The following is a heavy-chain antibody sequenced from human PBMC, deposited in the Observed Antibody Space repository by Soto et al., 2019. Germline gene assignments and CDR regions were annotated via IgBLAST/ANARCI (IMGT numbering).Heavy chain of an antibody. CDR1: GYTFTSYG. CDR3: VRARNYGSWSSPPAHSDYYYDDMDV. V-gene: IGHV1-18*01. Sequence: QVQLVQSGAEVKKPGASVKVSCKASGYTFTSYGISWVRQAPGQGLEWMGWISAYNGNTNYAQKLQGRVTTTTDTSTSTAYMELRSLRSDDTAVYYCVRARNYGSWSSPPAHSDYYYDDMDVWGKGTTVTVSS. CDR2: ISAYNGNT. J-gene: IGHJ6*03. D-gene: IGHD3-10*01.